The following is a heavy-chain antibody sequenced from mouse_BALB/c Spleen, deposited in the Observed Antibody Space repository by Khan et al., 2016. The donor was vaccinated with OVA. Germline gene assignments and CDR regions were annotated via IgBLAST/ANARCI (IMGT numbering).Heavy chain of an antibody. V-gene: IGHV5-6-5*01. Sequence: EVELVESGGGLVKPGGSLKLSCAASGFTFSNYAMSWVRQSPEKRLEWVASISSGDSTYYPDSVKGRFTISRDNARKILYLQMSSLRSEDTAMYYCARDYWFAYWGQGTLVTVSA. CDR3: ARDYWFAY. J-gene: IGHJ3*01. CDR2: ISSGDST. CDR1: GFTFSNYA.